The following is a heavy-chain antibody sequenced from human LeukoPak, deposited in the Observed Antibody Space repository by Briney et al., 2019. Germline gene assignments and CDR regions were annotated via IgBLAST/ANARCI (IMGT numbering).Heavy chain of an antibody. J-gene: IGHJ4*02. D-gene: IGHD2-21*02. CDR3: ARVQVTCFDY. V-gene: IGHV1-18*01. Sequence: ASVKVSCKASGYTFTSYGISWVRQAPGQGVEWMGWISDYKGNTNYVQKLQGRVTMTTDTSTSTAYMELRSLRSDDTAVYYCARVQVTCFDYWGQGTLVTVSS. CDR1: GYTFTSYG. CDR2: ISDYKGNT.